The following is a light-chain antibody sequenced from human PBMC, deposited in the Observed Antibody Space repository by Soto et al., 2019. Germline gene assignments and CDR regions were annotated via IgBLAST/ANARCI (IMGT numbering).Light chain of an antibody. V-gene: IGLV2-14*01. Sequence: QSALTQPASVSGSPGQSITISCTGTRRDVGGYNYVSWYQQYPGKSPKLLIFEVSNRPSGISDRFSGFKSANTAYLTISGVQPEDEADYHCSSYTTIKTVVFGGGTKVTVL. CDR2: EVS. J-gene: IGLJ2*01. CDR1: RRDVGGYNY. CDR3: SSYTTIKTVV.